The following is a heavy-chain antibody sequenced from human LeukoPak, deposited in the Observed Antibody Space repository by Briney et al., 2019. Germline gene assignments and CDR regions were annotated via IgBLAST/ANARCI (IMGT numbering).Heavy chain of an antibody. CDR2: ISGGGTST. Sequence: PGGSLRLSCAASGFTFSSYAMTWVRQAPGKGLEWVSVISGGGTSTYYADSVKGRFTISRDNSKNTLYLQMNSLRAEDTAVYYCARDFLRNYYDSSGPNAFDIWGQGTMVTVSS. D-gene: IGHD3-22*01. CDR3: ARDFLRNYYDSSGPNAFDI. CDR1: GFTFSSYA. J-gene: IGHJ3*02. V-gene: IGHV3-23*01.